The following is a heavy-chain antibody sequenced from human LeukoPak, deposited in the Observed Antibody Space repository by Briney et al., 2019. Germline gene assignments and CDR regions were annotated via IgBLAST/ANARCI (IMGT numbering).Heavy chain of an antibody. CDR1: GGSISSYY. CDR2: INHSGST. V-gene: IGHV4-34*01. CDR3: ARGVSYDFWSGYTDAFDI. J-gene: IGHJ3*02. D-gene: IGHD3-3*01. Sequence: SETLSLTCSVSGGSISSYYWSWIRQPPGKGLEWIGEINHSGSTNYNPSLKSRVTISVDTSKNQFSLKLSSVTAADTAVYYCARGVSYDFWSGYTDAFDIWGQGTMVTVSS.